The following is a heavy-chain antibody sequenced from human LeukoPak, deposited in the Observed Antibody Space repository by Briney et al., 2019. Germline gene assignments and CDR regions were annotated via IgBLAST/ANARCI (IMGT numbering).Heavy chain of an antibody. Sequence: SETLSLTCTVSGASLSGYFWSWIRQPPGKGLEWIGYIYYTGSTNYNPSLKSRVTISVDTSKNQFSLRLDSLTAADTALCYCARQYGGYYPYYFDYWGQGTLVTVSS. D-gene: IGHD3-3*01. CDR3: ARQYGGYYPYYFDY. CDR1: GASLSGYF. J-gene: IGHJ4*02. V-gene: IGHV4-59*08. CDR2: IYYTGST.